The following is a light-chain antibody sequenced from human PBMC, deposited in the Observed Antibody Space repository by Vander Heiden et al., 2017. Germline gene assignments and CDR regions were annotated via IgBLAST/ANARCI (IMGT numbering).Light chain of an antibody. CDR3: RQRVNTPCT. CDR2: GAS. J-gene: IGKJ2*02. V-gene: IGKV1-39*01. Sequence: DIQMTQSPSSLSASVGDRVTITCRASQSISSYLNWYQQRPGKAPKLLIYGASSLQSGVPSRFSGEGSATAFALTISRLQPQDFATYYCRQRVNTPCTFGQGTKLEIK. CDR1: QSISSY.